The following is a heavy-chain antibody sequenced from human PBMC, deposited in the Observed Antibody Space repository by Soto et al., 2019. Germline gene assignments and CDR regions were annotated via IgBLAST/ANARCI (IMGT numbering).Heavy chain of an antibody. Sequence: GASVKVSCKASGYTFTSYDINWVRQATGQGLEWMGWMNPNSGNTGYAQKFQGRVTMTRNTSISTAYMELSSLRSEDTAVYYCARGQGITIFGVVTPYGMDVWGQGTTVTV. V-gene: IGHV1-8*01. J-gene: IGHJ6*02. D-gene: IGHD3-3*01. CDR1: GYTFTSYD. CDR2: MNPNSGNT. CDR3: ARGQGITIFGVVTPYGMDV.